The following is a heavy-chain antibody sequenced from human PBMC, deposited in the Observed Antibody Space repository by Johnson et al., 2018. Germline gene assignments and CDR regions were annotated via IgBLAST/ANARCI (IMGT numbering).Heavy chain of an antibody. D-gene: IGHD2/OR15-2a*01. CDR3: PSPRKTVYLDAFDI. Sequence: QVELGQAGPGLVEPSETLSLTCTVSGGSISSSSFYWGWIRQPPGKGLEWIGNFSYSGGTYYNPSLKIRVTISVDTSKNKFPLKLNSVTAADTAMYFCPSPRKTVYLDAFDIWGQVTMVTVSS. CDR2: FSYSGGT. CDR1: GGSISSSSFY. V-gene: IGHV4-39*01. J-gene: IGHJ3*02.